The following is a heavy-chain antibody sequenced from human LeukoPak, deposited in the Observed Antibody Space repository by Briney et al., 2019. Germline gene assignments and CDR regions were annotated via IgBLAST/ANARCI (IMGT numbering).Heavy chain of an antibody. CDR2: INGDGSST. J-gene: IGHJ3*02. CDR3: TKGGSYSYDAFDI. CDR1: GFTFSSYW. Sequence: GGSLRPSCAASGFTFSSYWMHWVRQAPGKGLVWVSRINGDGSSTTYADSVKGRFTISRDTAKNTLYMQMNSLRAEDTALYYCTKGGSYSYDAFDIWGQGTMVTVSS. V-gene: IGHV3-74*01. D-gene: IGHD1-26*01.